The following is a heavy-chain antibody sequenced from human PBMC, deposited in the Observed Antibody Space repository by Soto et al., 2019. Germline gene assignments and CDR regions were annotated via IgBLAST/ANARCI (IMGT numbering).Heavy chain of an antibody. Sequence: GGSLRLSCAASGFKFDDYNMHWVRQAPGKGLEWVSLISWDGGGTYYADSVKGRFTISRDNSKNSLYLQMNSLRTEDTALYYCAKDRYCNTTNCYAPFDYWGQGALVTVSS. D-gene: IGHD2-2*01. V-gene: IGHV3-43*01. CDR3: AKDRYCNTTNCYAPFDY. J-gene: IGHJ4*02. CDR1: GFKFDDYN. CDR2: ISWDGGGT.